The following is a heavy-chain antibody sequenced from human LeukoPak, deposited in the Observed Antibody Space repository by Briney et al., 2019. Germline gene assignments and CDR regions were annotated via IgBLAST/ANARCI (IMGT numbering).Heavy chain of an antibody. CDR3: ATVGFLEAVTNFFFDY. Sequence: GASVKVSCKVSGYTLTELSMHWVRQAPGKGLEWMGGFDPEDGETIYAQKFQGRVTMTEDTSTDTAYMELSSLRSEDTAVYYCATVGFLEAVTNFFFDYWGQGTLVTVSS. V-gene: IGHV1-24*01. D-gene: IGHD3-3*01. CDR2: FDPEDGET. CDR1: GYTLTELS. J-gene: IGHJ4*02.